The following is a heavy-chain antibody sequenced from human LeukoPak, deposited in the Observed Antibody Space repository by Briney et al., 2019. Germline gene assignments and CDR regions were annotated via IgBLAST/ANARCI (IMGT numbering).Heavy chain of an antibody. Sequence: GGSLRLSCAASKFTFSSYDMHWVRQAPGKGLEWVAVIWYDGSNKYSADSVKGRFTISRDNSKNTLFLQMNSLRAEDTAVYYCAPPRGGGGYFDLWGRGTLVTVSS. V-gene: IGHV3-33*01. CDR1: KFTFSSYD. J-gene: IGHJ2*01. D-gene: IGHD3-10*01. CDR2: IWYDGSNK. CDR3: APPRGGGGYFDL.